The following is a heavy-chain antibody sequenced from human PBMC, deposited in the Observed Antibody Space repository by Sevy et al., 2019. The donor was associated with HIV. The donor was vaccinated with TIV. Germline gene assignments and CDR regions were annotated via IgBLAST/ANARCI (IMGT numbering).Heavy chain of an antibody. Sequence: SETLSLTCTISGGSISTVDYYSTWIRQPAGKGLEWIGRISASGTSTYSPSLESRVTMSVDTSKNQFSLKLTSVTAADTAMYYCVKEHFDWLLPSYYFDLWGRGTLVTVSS. D-gene: IGHD3-9*01. CDR3: VKEHFDWLLPSYYFDL. J-gene: IGHJ2*01. CDR1: GGSISTVDYY. V-gene: IGHV4-61*02. CDR2: ISASGTS.